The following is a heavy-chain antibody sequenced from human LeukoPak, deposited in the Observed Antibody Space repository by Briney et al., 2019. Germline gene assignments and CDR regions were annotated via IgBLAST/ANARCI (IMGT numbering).Heavy chain of an antibody. CDR3: ARGLSLDP. J-gene: IGHJ5*02. CDR2: ISTSGRT. V-gene: IGHV4-4*09. D-gene: IGHD2/OR15-2a*01. CDR1: GGSISSYY. Sequence: SETLSLTCTVPGGSISSYYWNWIRQSPEKGLEWTGYISTSGRTNYRSSLNNRVTISVDTSKKQVSLKLTSVTAADTAVYYCARGLSLDPWGQGTLVTVSS.